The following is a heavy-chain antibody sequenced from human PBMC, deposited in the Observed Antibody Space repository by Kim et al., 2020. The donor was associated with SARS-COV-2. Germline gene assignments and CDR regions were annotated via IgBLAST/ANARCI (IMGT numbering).Heavy chain of an antibody. CDR1: GFTFSNAW. CDR3: GYSNLGP. V-gene: IGHV3-15*01. Sequence: GGSLRLSCAASGFTFSNAWMSWVRQAPGKGLEWAGRIKSKTDGGTTDYAAPVKGRFTISRDDSKNTLYLQMNSLKTEDTAVYYCGYSNLGPWGQGTLVTVSS. J-gene: IGHJ5*02. D-gene: IGHD4-4*01. CDR2: IKSKTDGGTT.